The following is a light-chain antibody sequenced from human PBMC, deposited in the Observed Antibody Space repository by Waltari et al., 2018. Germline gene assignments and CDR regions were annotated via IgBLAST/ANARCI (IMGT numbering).Light chain of an antibody. Sequence: DIVMTQSPDSLAVSLGERATINFKSSQSVSYSSNNKNYLAWYQQNTGQPPTLLIYWASTRESGVPDRFSGSGSGTDFTLTISSLQAEDVAVYYCQQYYNIPWTFGQGTKVEIK. CDR3: QQYYNIPWT. V-gene: IGKV4-1*01. CDR2: WAS. CDR1: QSVSYSSNNKNY. J-gene: IGKJ1*01.